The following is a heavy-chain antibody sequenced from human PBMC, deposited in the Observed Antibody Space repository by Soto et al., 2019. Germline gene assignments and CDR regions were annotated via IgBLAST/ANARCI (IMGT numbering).Heavy chain of an antibody. J-gene: IGHJ5*02. CDR3: ARDLLAIAARPNWFDP. V-gene: IGHV1-18*04. CDR1: GYTFTSYG. D-gene: IGHD6-6*01. Sequence: ASVKVSCKASGYTFTSYGISWVRQAPGQGLEWMGWISAYNGNTNYAQKLQGRVTMTTDTSTSTAYMELRSLRSDDTAVYYCARDLLAIAARPNWFDPWGQGTLVTVSS. CDR2: ISAYNGNT.